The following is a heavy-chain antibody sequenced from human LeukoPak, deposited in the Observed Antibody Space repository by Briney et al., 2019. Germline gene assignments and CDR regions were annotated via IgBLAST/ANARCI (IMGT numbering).Heavy chain of an antibody. Sequence: SETLSLTCTVSGGSISSSSYYWGWIRQPPGKGLEWIGSIYYSGSTYYNPSLKSRVTISVDTSKNQFSLRLSSVTAADTAVYYCARVGYQLPLGGWFDPWGQGTLVTVSS. CDR2: IYYSGST. CDR3: ARVGYQLPLGGWFDP. J-gene: IGHJ5*02. D-gene: IGHD2-2*01. V-gene: IGHV4-39*01. CDR1: GGSISSSSYY.